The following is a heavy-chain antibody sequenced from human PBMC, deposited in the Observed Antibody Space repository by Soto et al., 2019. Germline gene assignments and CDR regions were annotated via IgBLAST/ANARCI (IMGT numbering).Heavy chain of an antibody. CDR3: ERELPPDL. CDR1: GFTVSSKY. V-gene: IGHV3-53*01. CDR2: IWSAGLT. D-gene: IGHD2-15*01. Sequence: GGSLRLSCAASGFTVSSKYMNWVRQAPGKGLEWVSIIWSAGLTYYADSVRGRFTISRDISKNILFLQMNNLRAEDSAIYYCERELPPDLWGQGTLVTVSS. J-gene: IGHJ5*02.